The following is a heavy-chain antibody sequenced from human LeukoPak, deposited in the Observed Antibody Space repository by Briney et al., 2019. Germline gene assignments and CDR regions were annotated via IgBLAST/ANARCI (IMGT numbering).Heavy chain of an antibody. V-gene: IGHV4-31*03. CDR3: ATPYCGTISCLDVFDI. CDR1: GVSISSDKYY. CDR2: MYYSGST. J-gene: IGHJ3*02. Sequence: PPQTLSLTSTVSGVSISSDKYYWSWIRHRPGKGLEWIAYMYYSGSTSYSASLKSRVSISLGTPKNQFSLELTSVTAADTAVYYCATPYCGTISCLDVFDIWGQGTMVTVSS. D-gene: IGHD2-21*01.